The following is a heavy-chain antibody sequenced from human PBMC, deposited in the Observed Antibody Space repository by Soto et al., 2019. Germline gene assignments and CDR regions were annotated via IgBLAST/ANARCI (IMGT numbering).Heavy chain of an antibody. CDR1: GGTFSSYT. CDR2: VIPILGIA. CDR3: ARDSPYGMDV. V-gene: IGHV1-69*08. Sequence: QVQLVQSGAEVKKPGSSVKVSCKASGGTFSSYTISWVRQAPGQGLEWMGRVIPILGIANYAQKFQGRVTITADKSTSTAYMELSSLRSEDTAGYYCARDSPYGMDVWGQGTTVTVSS. J-gene: IGHJ6*02.